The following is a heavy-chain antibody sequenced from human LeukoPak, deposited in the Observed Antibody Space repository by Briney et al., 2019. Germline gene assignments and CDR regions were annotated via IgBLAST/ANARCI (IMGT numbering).Heavy chain of an antibody. D-gene: IGHD6-13*01. CDR3: ARGVGSSWYGMTRDY. CDR2: YFSGST. J-gene: IGHJ4*02. V-gene: IGHV4-39*01. Sequence: YFSGSTYYNPSLKSRVTISVDTYKNQFSLKLNSMTAADTAVYYCARGVGSSWYGMTRDYWGQGTLVTVSS.